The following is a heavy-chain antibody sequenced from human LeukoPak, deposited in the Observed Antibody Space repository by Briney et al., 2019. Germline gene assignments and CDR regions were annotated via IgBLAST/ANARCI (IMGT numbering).Heavy chain of an antibody. Sequence: GRSLRLSCAASGFTFSSYAMHWVRQAPGKGLEWVAVISYDGSNKYYADSVKGRFTISRDNSKNTLYLQMNSLRAEDTAVYYCARDWYRLDYWGQGTLVTVSS. CDR1: GFTFSSYA. D-gene: IGHD6-13*01. J-gene: IGHJ4*02. CDR3: ARDWYRLDY. CDR2: ISYDGSNK. V-gene: IGHV3-30*01.